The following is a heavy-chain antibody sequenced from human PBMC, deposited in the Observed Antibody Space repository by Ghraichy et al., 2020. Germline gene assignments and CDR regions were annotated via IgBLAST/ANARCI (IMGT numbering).Heavy chain of an antibody. J-gene: IGHJ6*01. CDR2: INHSGST. V-gene: IGHV4-34*01. Sequence: EINHSGSTNYNPSLKSRVTISVDTSKHQFSLKLSSVTTADTAVYYCARLPGRVVVLAATLSLAPTYGIDV. D-gene: IGHD2-15*01. CDR3: ARLPGRVVVLAATLSLAPTYGIDV.